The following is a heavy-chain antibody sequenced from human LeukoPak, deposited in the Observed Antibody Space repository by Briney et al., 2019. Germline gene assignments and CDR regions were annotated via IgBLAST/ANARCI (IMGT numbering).Heavy chain of an antibody. J-gene: IGHJ4*02. Sequence: SETLSLTRTVSGGSISSYYWSWIRQPPGKGLEWIGYIYYSGSTKYNPSLKSRVTISVDTSQNQFSLRLSSVTAADTAVYYCARHPYGGNSDFDYWGQGTLVTISS. CDR1: GGSISSYY. V-gene: IGHV4-59*08. D-gene: IGHD4-23*01. CDR2: IYYSGST. CDR3: ARHPYGGNSDFDY.